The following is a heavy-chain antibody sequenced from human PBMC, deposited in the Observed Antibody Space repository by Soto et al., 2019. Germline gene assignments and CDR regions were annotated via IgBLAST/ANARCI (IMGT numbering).Heavy chain of an antibody. D-gene: IGHD2-8*01. V-gene: IGHV5-51*01. CDR1: GYSFTSYW. CDR2: IYPGDSDT. J-gene: IGHJ6*03. CDR3: ARCMRGLEDYYYYYYMDV. Sequence: GESLKISCKGSGYSFTSYWIGWVRQMPGKGLEWMGIIYPGDSDTRYSPPFQGQVTISADKSISTAYLQWSSLKASDTAMYYCARCMRGLEDYYYYYYMDVWGKGTTVTVSS.